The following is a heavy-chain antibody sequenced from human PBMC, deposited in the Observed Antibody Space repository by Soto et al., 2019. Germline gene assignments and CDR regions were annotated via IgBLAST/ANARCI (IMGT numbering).Heavy chain of an antibody. CDR3: ASWAGYSK. Sequence: QVQLVQSGAEVKKPGASVKVSCKASGYTFTNYDINWVRQATGQGLEWTGWMRPNNGNTGYAQKFQGRVTMTRNTSINTAYMELSSLRSEDTAVYYCASWAGYSKWGQGTLVTVSS. J-gene: IGHJ4*02. CDR1: GYTFTNYD. D-gene: IGHD3-9*01. V-gene: IGHV1-8*01. CDR2: MRPNNGNT.